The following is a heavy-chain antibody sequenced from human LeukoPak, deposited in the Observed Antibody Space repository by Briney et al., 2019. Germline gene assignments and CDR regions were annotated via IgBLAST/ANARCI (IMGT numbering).Heavy chain of an antibody. Sequence: GGSLRLSCAASGFTFDDYAMHWVRQAPGKGLEWVSLISGDGGSTYYADSVKGRFTISRDNSRNSLYLRMNSLRTEDTALYYCAKDIQPGYSSGGDYWGQGTLATVSS. V-gene: IGHV3-43*02. CDR1: GFTFDDYA. J-gene: IGHJ4*02. CDR3: AKDIQPGYSSGGDY. D-gene: IGHD6-19*01. CDR2: ISGDGGST.